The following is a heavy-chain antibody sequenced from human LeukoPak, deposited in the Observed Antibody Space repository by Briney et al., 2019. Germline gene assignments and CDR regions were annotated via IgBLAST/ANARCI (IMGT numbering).Heavy chain of an antibody. CDR2: IRFDGRDE. CDR3: AKDKSQVGVDSASSLVDH. V-gene: IGHV3-30*02. CDR1: GFTFRNFG. D-gene: IGHD2-8*02. J-gene: IGHJ4*02. Sequence: GSLTPSCAASGFTFRNFGIDWVRQAPGKGLGWVGFIRFDGRDEYYVDPLKGRFTISRDNSKNTVYLQMNGLTSKDAALSYCAKDKSQVGVDSASSLVDHWGQGTLVIVSS.